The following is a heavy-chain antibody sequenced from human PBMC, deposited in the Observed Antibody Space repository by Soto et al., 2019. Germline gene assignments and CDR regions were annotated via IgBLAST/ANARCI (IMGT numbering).Heavy chain of an antibody. Sequence: PSETLSLTCTVSGGSISRGDNYWSWIRQPAGKGLEWIGYIYNGGSTYYNPSLKSRVTMALDTSKNQFSLQLTSVTAADTAVYYCVRGNYAPLPRYWGQGTLVTVSS. CDR1: GGSISRGDNY. J-gene: IGHJ4*02. D-gene: IGHD3-16*01. CDR3: VRGNYAPLPRY. CDR2: IYNGGST. V-gene: IGHV4-30-4*01.